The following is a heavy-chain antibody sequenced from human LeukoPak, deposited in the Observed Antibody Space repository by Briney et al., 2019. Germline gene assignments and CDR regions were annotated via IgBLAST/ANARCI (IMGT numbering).Heavy chain of an antibody. J-gene: IGHJ6*02. CDR3: ASLTHTVRNV. V-gene: IGHV3-30-3*01. CDR1: GFTFSSYA. CDR2: ISYDGSNK. D-gene: IGHD4-11*01. Sequence: GGSLRLSCAASGFTFSSYAMHWVREAPGKGLEWVAVISYDGSNKYYADSVKGRFTISRDNSKNTLYLQMNSLRAEDTAVYYCASLTHTVRNVWGQGTTVTVSS.